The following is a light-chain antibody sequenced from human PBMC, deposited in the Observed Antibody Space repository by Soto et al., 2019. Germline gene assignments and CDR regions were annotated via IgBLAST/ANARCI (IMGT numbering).Light chain of an antibody. CDR3: QQYGYLVT. J-gene: IGKJ4*01. V-gene: IGKV3-20*01. CDR2: GAS. CDR1: QSITNNY. Sequence: ISSTLSHSTLSLSPGERATLSCRASQSITNNYLAWYQQKPGRAHRLLIYGASSRATGIPDRFSGSGSGTDFTLTSSMLDPEYFAMYYCQQYGYLVTFGGGTKVDIK.